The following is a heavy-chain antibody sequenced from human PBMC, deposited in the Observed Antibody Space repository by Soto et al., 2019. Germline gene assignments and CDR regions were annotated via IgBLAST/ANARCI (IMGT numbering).Heavy chain of an antibody. V-gene: IGHV4-34*01. CDR3: ARGITGTSHFDY. Sequence: SDTLSLTCAVYGGSFSGYYWSWIRQPPGKGLEWIGEINHSGSTNYNPSLKSRVTISVDTSKNQFSLKLSSVTAADTAVYYCARGITGTSHFDYWGQGTLVTVSS. CDR2: INHSGST. CDR1: GGSFSGYY. D-gene: IGHD1-7*01. J-gene: IGHJ4*02.